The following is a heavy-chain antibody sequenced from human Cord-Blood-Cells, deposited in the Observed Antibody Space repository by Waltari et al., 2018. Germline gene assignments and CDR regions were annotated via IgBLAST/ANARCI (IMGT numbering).Heavy chain of an antibody. CDR1: GGSISSYY. D-gene: IGHD5-12*01. Sequence: QVQLQESGPGLVKPSETLSLTCTVSGGSISSYYWSWIRQPPGKGLEWVGYIYDSGSTNSNPSRMCRVTISVDTSKNQFALKLSSVTAAHTAVYYWARRGYSGYDLDYWGQGTLVTVSS. V-gene: IGHV4-59*08. CDR3: ARRGYSGYDLDY. J-gene: IGHJ4*02. CDR2: IYDSGST.